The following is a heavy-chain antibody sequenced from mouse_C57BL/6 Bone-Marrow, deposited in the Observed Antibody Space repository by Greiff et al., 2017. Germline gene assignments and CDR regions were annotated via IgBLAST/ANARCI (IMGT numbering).Heavy chain of an antibody. Sequence: VQLQQSGAELARPGASVKLSCKASGYTFTSYGISWVKQRPGQGLEWIGEIYPRSGNTYYNEKFKGKATLTADKSSSTAYMELRSLTSADSAVYFGARGVLRDDYWGQGTTLTVSS. J-gene: IGHJ2*01. D-gene: IGHD1-1*01. CDR3: ARGVLRDDY. CDR1: GYTFTSYG. CDR2: IYPRSGNT. V-gene: IGHV1-81*01.